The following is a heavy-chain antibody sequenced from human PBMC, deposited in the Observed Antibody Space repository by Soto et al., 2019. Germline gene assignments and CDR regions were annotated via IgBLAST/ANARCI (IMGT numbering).Heavy chain of an antibody. CDR1: GFTFSTYW. CDR2: IKGDESNT. CDR3: ARGALRAYYLDY. V-gene: IGHV3-74*01. Sequence: EAQLVESGGGLVQPGGSLRLSCAASGFTFSTYWMHWVRQAPGGGLVWVSRIKGDESNTNYADSVKGRFTISRDNAKNTVYLQMTSLRAEDTAIYYCARGALRAYYLDYWGQGVLVTVSS. D-gene: IGHD3-10*01. J-gene: IGHJ4*02.